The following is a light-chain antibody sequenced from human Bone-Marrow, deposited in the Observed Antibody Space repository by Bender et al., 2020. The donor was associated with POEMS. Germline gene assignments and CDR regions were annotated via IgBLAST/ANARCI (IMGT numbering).Light chain of an antibody. CDR3: CSYAGSSTLV. CDR2: DVS. V-gene: IGLV2-23*02. J-gene: IGLJ3*02. Sequence: QSALTQPASVSGSPGQSITISCTGTSSDVGAYNYVSWYQQHPGKAPTLILYDVSQRPSGVSDRFSGSKFGHTASLTISGLQAEDEAAYFCCSYAGSSTLVFGGGTKVTVL. CDR1: SSDVGAYNY.